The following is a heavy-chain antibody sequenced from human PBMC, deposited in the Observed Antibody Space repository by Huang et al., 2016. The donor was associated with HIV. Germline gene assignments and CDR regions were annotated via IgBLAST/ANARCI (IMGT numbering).Heavy chain of an antibody. CDR3: ARARGFLYDSTGYYSRYYFDS. CDR1: GFNFNNYD. V-gene: IGHV1-8*03. Sequence: QVQLVQSGAEVKKPGASVKVSCKASGFNFNNYDFNWVRQASGQGVGWMGWMNPKSGNTGYAQKFQGRVTITRNTSITTAYMELRSLRSEDTAVYYCARARGFLYDSTGYYSRYYFDSWGQGTLVTISS. CDR2: MNPKSGNT. D-gene: IGHD3-22*01. J-gene: IGHJ4*02.